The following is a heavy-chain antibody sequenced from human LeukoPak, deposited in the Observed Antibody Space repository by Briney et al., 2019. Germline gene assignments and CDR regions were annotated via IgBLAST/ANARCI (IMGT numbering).Heavy chain of an antibody. CDR2: IYYSGST. CDR1: GGSISSSSYY. V-gene: IGHV4-39*01. J-gene: IGHJ4*02. D-gene: IGHD6-19*01. CDR3: ARLAVAGYETYYFDY. Sequence: PSETLSLTCTVSGGSISSSSYYWGWIRQPPGKGLEWIGSIYYSGSTYYNPSLKSRVTISVDTSKNQFSLKLSSVTAADTAVYYCARLAVAGYETYYFDYWGQGTLVTVSS.